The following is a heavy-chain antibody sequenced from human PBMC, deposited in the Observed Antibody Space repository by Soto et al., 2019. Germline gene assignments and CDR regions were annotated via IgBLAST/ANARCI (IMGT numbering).Heavy chain of an antibody. D-gene: IGHD5-18*01. Sequence: GGSLRLSCAASGFTFSSYWMHWVRQAPGKGLVWVSRINPDGSATNYADSVKGRFTISRDNAKNTLYLQMNSLRAEDTAVFYCGRGGSDSPMAPGYWGQGTLGTAPQ. CDR2: INPDGSAT. V-gene: IGHV3-74*01. J-gene: IGHJ4*02. CDR1: GFTFSSYW. CDR3: GRGGSDSPMAPGY.